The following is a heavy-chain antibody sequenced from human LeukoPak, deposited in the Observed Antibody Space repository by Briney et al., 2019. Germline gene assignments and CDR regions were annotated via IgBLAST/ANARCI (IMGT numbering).Heavy chain of an antibody. J-gene: IGHJ4*02. D-gene: IGHD1-7*01. CDR2: IYHSGST. Sequence: PSETLSLTCSVSGGSINSDNYYWNWIRQPPGKGLEWIGYIYHSGSTYYNPSLKSRVTISVDRSKNQFSLKLNSVTAADTSVYYCASLNPSKTGTTDYWGQGTLVTVSS. V-gene: IGHV4-30-2*01. CDR1: GGSINSDNYY. CDR3: ASLNPSKTGTTDY.